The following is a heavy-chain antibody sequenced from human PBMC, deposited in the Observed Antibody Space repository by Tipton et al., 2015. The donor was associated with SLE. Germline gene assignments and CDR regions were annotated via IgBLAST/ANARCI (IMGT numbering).Heavy chain of an antibody. Sequence: RSLRLSCAASGFTFSTYAMHWVRQAPGKGLEWVAVISHDGSNKYYADSVKGRFTISRDNSKNTLYLQMNSLRAEDTAVYYCARELTYYDILTGYDLFDYWGQGTLVTVSS. CDR3: ARELTYYDILTGYDLFDY. CDR2: ISHDGSNK. CDR1: GFTFSTYA. D-gene: IGHD3-9*01. J-gene: IGHJ4*02. V-gene: IGHV3-30*04.